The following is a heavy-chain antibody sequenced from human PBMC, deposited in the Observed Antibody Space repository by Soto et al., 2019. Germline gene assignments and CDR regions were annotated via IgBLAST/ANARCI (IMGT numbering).Heavy chain of an antibody. CDR1: GFSFSTDW. V-gene: IGHV3-7*01. J-gene: IGHJ4*02. Sequence: EVQLVESGGGLVQPGGSLRLSCVASGFSFSTDWASWIRQAPGKGLEWVANVKRDGSENNYADSVKGRFTISRDNAKNSLYLQMNSLRVEDTAVYYCVSEGSAWQFDYWGRGTLVAVSS. D-gene: IGHD6-25*01. CDR2: VKRDGSEN. CDR3: VSEGSAWQFDY.